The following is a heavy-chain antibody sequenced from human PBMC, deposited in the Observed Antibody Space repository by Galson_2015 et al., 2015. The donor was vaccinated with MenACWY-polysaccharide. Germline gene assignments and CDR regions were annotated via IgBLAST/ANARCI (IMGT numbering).Heavy chain of an antibody. CDR3: AKDMGIGSYLDY. V-gene: IGHV3-43*01. CDR2: ISWDGGST. D-gene: IGHD2-21*01. CDR1: GFTFDDYT. J-gene: IGHJ4*02. Sequence: SLRLSCAASGFTFDDYTMHWVRQAPGKGLEWVSLISWDGGSTYYADSVKGRFTISRDNSKNSLYLQMNSLRTEDTALYYCAKDMGIGSYLDYWGQETLVPVSS.